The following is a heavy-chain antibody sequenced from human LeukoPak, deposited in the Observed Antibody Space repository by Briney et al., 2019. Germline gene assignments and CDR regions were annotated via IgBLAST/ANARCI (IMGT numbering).Heavy chain of an antibody. CDR2: IIPIFGTA. CDR3: ARSDYCGGDCYSTPGVFF. Sequence: SVKVSCKASGGTFSSYAISWVRQAPGQGLEWMGGIIPIFGTANYAQKFQGRVTITADKSTSTAYMELSSLRSEDTAVYYCARSDYCGGDCYSTPGVFFWGQGTMVTVSS. CDR1: GGTFSSYA. J-gene: IGHJ3*01. D-gene: IGHD2-21*02. V-gene: IGHV1-69*06.